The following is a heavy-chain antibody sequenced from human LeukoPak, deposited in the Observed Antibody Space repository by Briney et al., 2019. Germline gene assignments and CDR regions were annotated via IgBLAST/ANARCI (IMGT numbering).Heavy chain of an antibody. CDR3: ARDGSYIVVVPAELNWFDP. J-gene: IGHJ5*02. D-gene: IGHD2-2*01. V-gene: IGHV1-18*01. CDR2: ISAYNGNT. Sequence: ASVKVSCKASRGTFSSYAISWVRQAPGQGLEWMGWISAYNGNTNYAQKLQGRVTMTTDTSTSTAYMELRSLRSDDTAVYYCARDGSYIVVVPAELNWFDPWGQGTLVTVSS. CDR1: RGTFSSYA.